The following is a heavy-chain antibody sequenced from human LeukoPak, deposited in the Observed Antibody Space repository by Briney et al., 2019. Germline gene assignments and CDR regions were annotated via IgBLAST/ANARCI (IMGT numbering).Heavy chain of an antibody. J-gene: IGHJ5*02. CDR3: ARHPDYSSSWFDP. D-gene: IGHD6-6*01. CDR1: GGSISSSSFY. Sequence: SETLSLTCNVSGGSISSSSFYWGWIRQPPGKGLEWIGSLYHTGEPYYNPSLKSRVTIPGDTSKNQLSLNLTSVTAADTAVYYCARHPDYSSSWFDPWGQGTLVTVSS. V-gene: IGHV4-39*01. CDR2: LYHTGEP.